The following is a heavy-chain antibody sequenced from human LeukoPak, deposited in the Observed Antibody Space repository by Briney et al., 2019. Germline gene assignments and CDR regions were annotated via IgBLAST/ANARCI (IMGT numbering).Heavy chain of an antibody. J-gene: IGHJ6*02. Sequence: ASVKVSCKSSGYTFTRYGITWVRQAPGQGLEWMGWISAYNGNTNYAQKLQGRVTMTTDTSTSTAYMELRSLRSDDTAVYYCARSRFAVEHYYYYTMDVWGQGTTVTVSS. V-gene: IGHV1-18*01. CDR2: ISAYNGNT. D-gene: IGHD1-26*01. CDR3: ARSRFAVEHYYYYTMDV. CDR1: GYTFTRYG.